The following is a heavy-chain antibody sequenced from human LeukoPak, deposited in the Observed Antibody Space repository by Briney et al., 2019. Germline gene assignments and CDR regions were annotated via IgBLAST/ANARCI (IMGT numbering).Heavy chain of an antibody. CDR2: ISGSGGST. CDR1: GFTFSSYV. D-gene: IGHD5-18*01. CDR3: ARDRREIKLWPREYYYYYMDV. J-gene: IGHJ6*03. V-gene: IGHV3-23*01. Sequence: GGSLRLSCAASGFTFSSYVMTWVRQAPGKGLEWVSTISGSGGSTYYAGSVKGRFTISRDNAKNSLNLQMNSLRAEDTAVYYCARDRREIKLWPREYYYYYMDVWGKGTTVTISS.